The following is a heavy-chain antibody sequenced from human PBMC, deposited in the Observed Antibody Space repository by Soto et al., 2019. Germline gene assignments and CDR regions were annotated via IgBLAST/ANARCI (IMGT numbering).Heavy chain of an antibody. J-gene: IGHJ6*02. V-gene: IGHV3-15*01. CDR3: TAGYCSSTSCATPGYYYGMDV. CDR1: GFTFSNAW. D-gene: IGHD2-2*01. CDR2: IKSKTDGGTT. Sequence: GVSLRLSCAASGFTFSNAWMSWVRQAPGKGLEWVGSIKSKTDGGTTDYAAPVKGRLTMSRDDSKNTLYLQTNSLKTEDTAVYYCTAGYCSSTSCATPGYYYGMDVSGQGTTVTVSS.